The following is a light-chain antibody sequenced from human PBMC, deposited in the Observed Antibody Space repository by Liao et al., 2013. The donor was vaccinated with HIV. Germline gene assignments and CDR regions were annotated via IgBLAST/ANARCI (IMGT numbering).Light chain of an antibody. V-gene: IGLV3-21*01. CDR3: QVWDSSSDHYYV. CDR2: YGS. Sequence: SNDLTQPPSVSAGPGETARITCRGSNIGTRSVHWYQQRPGQAPVLIIYYGSERPSGIPERFSGSTSGDTATLIISRVESGDEADYYCQVWDSSSDHYYVFGTGTKVTVL. J-gene: IGLJ1*01. CDR1: NIGTRS.